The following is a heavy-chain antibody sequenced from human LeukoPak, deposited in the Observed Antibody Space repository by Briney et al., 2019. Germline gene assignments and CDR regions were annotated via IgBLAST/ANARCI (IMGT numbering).Heavy chain of an antibody. V-gene: IGHV3-74*01. D-gene: IGHD3-22*01. CDR3: LGHYSDSSV. Sequence: QPGGSLRLSCAASGFTFSNYWMYWVRQAPGKGLVWVSRMNSDGSSTSYADSVKGRFTISRDNAKNTLYLQMSSLRAEDTAVYYCLGHYSDSSVSGQGTTVTVSS. CDR2: MNSDGSST. CDR1: GFTFSNYW. J-gene: IGHJ3*01.